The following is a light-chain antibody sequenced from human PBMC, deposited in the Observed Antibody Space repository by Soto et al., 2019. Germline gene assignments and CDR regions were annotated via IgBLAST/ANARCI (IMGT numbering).Light chain of an antibody. CDR1: QSVSSL. V-gene: IGKV3D-15*01. CDR3: QPYNNWPLT. J-gene: IGKJ4*01. CDR2: GAS. Sequence: EIVLTQSPATLSLSPGERATLSCRASQSVSSLLAWYQQKPGQAPRLLIYGASTRATGIPARFSGSGSGTEFTLTINSLQSEDFAIYYCQPYNNWPLTFGGGTKVDIK.